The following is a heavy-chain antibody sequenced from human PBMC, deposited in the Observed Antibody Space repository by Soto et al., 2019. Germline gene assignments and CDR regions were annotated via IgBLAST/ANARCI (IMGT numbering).Heavy chain of an antibody. J-gene: IGHJ4*02. V-gene: IGHV3-23*01. D-gene: IGHD3-22*01. CDR2: ISGSGSTT. CDR1: GFTFSSYA. CDR3: AKDSYANSGPDY. Sequence: GGSLRLSCAASGFTFSSYAMNWVRRAPGKGLEWVSAISGSGSTTYYADSVRGRFTISRDNSKNTLYLRMNSLGAEDTAVYYCAKDSYANSGPDYWGQGTLVTVSS.